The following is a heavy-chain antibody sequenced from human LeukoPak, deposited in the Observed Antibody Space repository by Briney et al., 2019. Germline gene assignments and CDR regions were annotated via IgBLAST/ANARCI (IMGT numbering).Heavy chain of an antibody. CDR1: GFTFSSYG. CDR2: ISYDGSNK. Sequence: GGSLRLSCAASGFTFSSYGMHWVRQAPGKGLEWVAVISYDGSNKYYADSVKGRFTISRDNSKNTLYLQMNSLRAEDTAVYYCAEDLIEMATIPHYYGMDVWGQGTTVTVSS. CDR3: AEDLIEMATIPHYYGMDV. D-gene: IGHD5-24*01. J-gene: IGHJ6*02. V-gene: IGHV3-30*18.